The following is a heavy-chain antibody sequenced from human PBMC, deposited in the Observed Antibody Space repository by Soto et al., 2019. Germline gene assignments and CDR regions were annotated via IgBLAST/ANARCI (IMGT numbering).Heavy chain of an antibody. V-gene: IGHV3-23*01. D-gene: IGHD6-19*01. CDR3: VKGGWLDS. CDR1: GFTFSDFV. J-gene: IGHJ4*02. CDR2: ISTGGDTT. Sequence: EVQLLESGGGFVQPGGSLRLSCAASGFTFSDFVMTWVRQAPGEGLEWISAISTGGDTTYYADSVKGRFTISRDNSKNTLHLQMSNLRADDTAVYYCVKGGWLDSWGQGTLVTVSS.